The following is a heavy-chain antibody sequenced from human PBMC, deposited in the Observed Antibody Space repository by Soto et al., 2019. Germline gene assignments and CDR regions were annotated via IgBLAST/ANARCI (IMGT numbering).Heavy chain of an antibody. V-gene: IGHV1-2*04. CDR1: GYTFTGYY. Sequence: QVQLVQSGAEVKKPGASVKVSCKASGYTFTGYYMHWVRQAPGQGLEWMGWINPNSGGTNYAQKFQGWVTMTRDTSISTAYMELSRLRSDDTAVYYCAREYIVATTRVFYYYMDVWGKGTTVTVSS. CDR2: INPNSGGT. J-gene: IGHJ6*03. CDR3: AREYIVATTRVFYYYMDV. D-gene: IGHD5-12*01.